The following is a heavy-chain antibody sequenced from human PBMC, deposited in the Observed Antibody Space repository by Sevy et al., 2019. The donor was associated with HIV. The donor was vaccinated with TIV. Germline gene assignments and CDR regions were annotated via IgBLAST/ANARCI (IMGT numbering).Heavy chain of an antibody. V-gene: IGHV4-31*03. D-gene: IGHD3-16*01. CDR2: IFYSGTT. Sequence: SETLSLTCTVSGDSINSGGYYWTWIRHLPGKGLEWIGNIFYSGTTYYNPSLRSRLSISIDTSKNQFSLMLSSATAADTVVYYCAADWGAQSFFHLWGQGTEVTVSS. CDR1: GDSINSGGYY. CDR3: AADWGAQSFFHL. J-gene: IGHJ3*01.